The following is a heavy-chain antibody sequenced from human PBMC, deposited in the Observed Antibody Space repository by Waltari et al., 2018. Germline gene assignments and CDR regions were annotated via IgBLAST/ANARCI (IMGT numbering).Heavy chain of an antibody. Sequence: EVQLVESGGGLVKPGGSLRLSCAASGFTFSSYSMNWVRQAPGKGLEWVSSISSSSSYIYYTDSVKGRFTISRDNAKNSLYLQMNSLRAEDTAVYYCARSVRYPNWFDPWGQGTLVTVSS. CDR3: ARSVRYPNWFDP. CDR1: GFTFSSYS. V-gene: IGHV3-21*01. D-gene: IGHD3-10*01. J-gene: IGHJ5*02. CDR2: ISSSSSYI.